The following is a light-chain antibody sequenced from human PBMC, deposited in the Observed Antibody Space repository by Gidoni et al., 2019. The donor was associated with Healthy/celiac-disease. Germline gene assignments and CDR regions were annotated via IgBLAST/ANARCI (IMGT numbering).Light chain of an antibody. V-gene: IGLV3-1*01. CDR2: QVS. CDR3: QAWDSSTANVV. CDR1: KLGDKY. Sequence: SYELTQPPSVSVSSGQTASITCSGDKLGDKYACWYQQKPGQSPVLVIYQVSKRPSGIPERFSGSNSGNTATLTISGTQAMDEADYYGQAWDSSTANVVFGGGTKLTVL. J-gene: IGLJ2*01.